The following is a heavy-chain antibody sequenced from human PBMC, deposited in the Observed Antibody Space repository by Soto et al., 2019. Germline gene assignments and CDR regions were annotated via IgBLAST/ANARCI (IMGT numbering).Heavy chain of an antibody. D-gene: IGHD7-27*01. CDR3: ARGLFTGDAYSGGWYYFDY. CDR1: GGSFSDYS. V-gene: IGHV4-34*01. CDR2: INHSGSA. J-gene: IGHJ4*02. Sequence: QVQLQQWGAGLLKPSETLSLTCAVYGGSFSDYSWTWIRQPPGKALEWIGQINHSGSANYNPSLRSRVTISVGAPKNQFSLELTAVTAADTAVYSCARGLFTGDAYSGGWYYFDYWGQGTLVTGSS.